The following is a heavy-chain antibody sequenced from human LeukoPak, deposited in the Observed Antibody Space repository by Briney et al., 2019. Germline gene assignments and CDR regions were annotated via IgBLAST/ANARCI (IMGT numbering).Heavy chain of an antibody. CDR2: IYYSGST. CDR3: ARAAYCSGGSCYAFDY. Sequence: SETLSLTCTVSGGSISSYYWSWIRKPPGKGLEWIGYIYYSGSTNYNPSLKSRVTISVDTSKNQFSLKLSSVTAADTAVYYCARAAYCSGGSCYAFDYWGQGTLVTVSS. J-gene: IGHJ4*02. D-gene: IGHD2-15*01. V-gene: IGHV4-59*01. CDR1: GGSISSYY.